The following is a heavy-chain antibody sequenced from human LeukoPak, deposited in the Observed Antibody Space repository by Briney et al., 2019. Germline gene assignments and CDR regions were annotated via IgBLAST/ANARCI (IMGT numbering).Heavy chain of an antibody. CDR3: ARGRVVPAASDFDY. J-gene: IGHJ4*02. Sequence: SGTLSLTCTVSGGSINTYYWSWIRQPPGKGLEWIGEINHSGSTNYNPSLKSRVTISVDTSKNQFSLKLSSVTAADTAVYYCARGRVVPAASDFDYWGQGTLVTVSS. D-gene: IGHD2-2*01. CDR1: GGSINTYY. V-gene: IGHV4-34*01. CDR2: INHSGST.